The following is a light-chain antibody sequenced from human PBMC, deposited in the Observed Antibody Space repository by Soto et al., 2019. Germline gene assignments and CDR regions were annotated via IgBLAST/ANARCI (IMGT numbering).Light chain of an antibody. CDR1: QSVSSSY. V-gene: IGKV3-15*01. CDR2: GAT. J-gene: IGKJ1*01. CDR3: QQYNNWPRT. Sequence: EIVLTQSPGTLSLSPGERSTLSCRASQSVSSSYLAWYQQKHGQAPRXXIHGATTRATGIPARFSGSGSGTELTITISSLQSEDCEVYDCQQYNNWPRTFGQGTKVDNK.